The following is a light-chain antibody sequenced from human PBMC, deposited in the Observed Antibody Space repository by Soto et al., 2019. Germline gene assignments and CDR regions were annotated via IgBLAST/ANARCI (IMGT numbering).Light chain of an antibody. V-gene: IGKV1-5*03. Sequence: DIQMTQSPSTLSASVGDRVTITCRASQSISSWLAWYQQKPGKAPKLLMYKASRLESGVPSRFSGSGSGTDFTLTSSILQPDDFASYYCQQYHTYLFTFGPGTKVDIK. J-gene: IGKJ3*01. CDR1: QSISSW. CDR2: KAS. CDR3: QQYHTYLFT.